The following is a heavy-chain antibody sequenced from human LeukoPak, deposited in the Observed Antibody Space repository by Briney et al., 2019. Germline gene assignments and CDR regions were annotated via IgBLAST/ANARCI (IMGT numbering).Heavy chain of an antibody. CDR2: INHSGST. Sequence: PSETLSHTCAVYGGSFSGYYWSWIRQPPGKGLEWIGEINHSGSTNYNPSLKSRVTISVDTSKNQFSLKLSSVTAADTAVYYCARGKIAADDYYYYYMDVWGKGTTVTVSS. V-gene: IGHV4-34*01. CDR3: ARGKIAADDYYYYYMDV. J-gene: IGHJ6*03. D-gene: IGHD6-13*01. CDR1: GGSFSGYY.